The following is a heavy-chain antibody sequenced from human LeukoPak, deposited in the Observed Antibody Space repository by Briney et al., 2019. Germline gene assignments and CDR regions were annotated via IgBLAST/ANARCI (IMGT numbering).Heavy chain of an antibody. V-gene: IGHV3-23*01. D-gene: IGHD3-16*01. CDR1: GFTFRRYA. CDR2: ISGSGGGR. CDR3: AKGVDASGIYYYFYMDV. Sequence: PGGSLRLLCAASGFTFRRYAMSWVRQARGKGLEWVSGISGSGGGRYYADSVKGRFTIPRDNYKNTLYLQMNNLRAEDTAVYYCAKGVDASGIYYYFYMDVWGKGTTVTVSS. J-gene: IGHJ6*03.